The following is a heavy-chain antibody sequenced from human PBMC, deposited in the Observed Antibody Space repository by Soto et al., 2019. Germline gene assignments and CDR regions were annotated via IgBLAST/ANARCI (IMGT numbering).Heavy chain of an antibody. V-gene: IGHV3-48*01. CDR2: ISSGATTM. J-gene: IGHJ4*02. Sequence: EVQLVESGGGLVQPRGSLRLSCAASGFSFSTYAMNWVRQAPGKGVEWVSYISSGATTMLYADSVKGRFTISRDNAQNSLYLQMNSLRVEDTAVYYCARRGDFGDYWGQGTLVTVSS. D-gene: IGHD4-17*01. CDR3: ARRGDFGDY. CDR1: GFSFSTYA.